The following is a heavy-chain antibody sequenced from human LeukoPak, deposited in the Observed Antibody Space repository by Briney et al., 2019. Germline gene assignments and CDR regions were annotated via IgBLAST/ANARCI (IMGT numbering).Heavy chain of an antibody. CDR2: ISSSGSTI. D-gene: IGHD4-23*01. Sequence: GGSLRLSCAASGFTFRSYEMHWVRQAPGKGLEWVSYISSSGSTIYYADSVKGRFTISRDNAKNSLYLQMNRLRAEDTAVYYCARDYGGSSPFDYWGQGTLVTVSS. J-gene: IGHJ4*02. CDR1: GFTFRSYE. CDR3: ARDYGGSSPFDY. V-gene: IGHV3-48*03.